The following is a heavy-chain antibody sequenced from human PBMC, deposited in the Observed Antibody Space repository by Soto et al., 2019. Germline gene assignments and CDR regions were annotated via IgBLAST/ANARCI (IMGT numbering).Heavy chain of an antibody. CDR1: GYTFTSYY. Sequence: QVQLVQSGAEVKKPGASVKVSCKASGYTFTSYYMHWVRQAPGQGLEWMGIINPSGGSTSYAQKFQGRVTMTRDTSTSIVYMELSSLRSEDTAVYYCARQRRIAAAAYWDYYYYYGMDVWGQGTTVTVSS. D-gene: IGHD6-13*01. CDR3: ARQRRIAAAAYWDYYYYYGMDV. J-gene: IGHJ6*02. V-gene: IGHV1-46*01. CDR2: INPSGGST.